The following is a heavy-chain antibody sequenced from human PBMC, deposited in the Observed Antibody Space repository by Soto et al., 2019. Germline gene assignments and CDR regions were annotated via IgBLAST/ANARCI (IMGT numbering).Heavy chain of an antibody. Sequence: SETLSLTCTVSGGSISSYYWSWIRQPPGKGLEWIGYICYSGSTNYNASLKSRVTISVDSSRNQSSLKLSSVTTPDTAVYYCARDGGRYPLDVLGQWPTVTVSS. J-gene: IGHJ6*01. CDR3: ARDGGRYPLDV. CDR1: GGSISSYY. V-gene: IGHV4-59*01. CDR2: ICYSGST. D-gene: IGHD3-16*01.